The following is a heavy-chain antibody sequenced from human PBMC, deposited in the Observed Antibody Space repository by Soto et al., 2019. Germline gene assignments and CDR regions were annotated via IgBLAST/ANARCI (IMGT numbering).Heavy chain of an antibody. D-gene: IGHD6-13*01. J-gene: IGHJ4*02. CDR1: GFTFSSYS. V-gene: IGHV3-21*01. CDR2: ISSSSSYI. CDR3: AKEYDGGSGGYSRSWYVDY. Sequence: GGSLRLSCAASGFTFSSYSMNWVRQAPGKGLEWVSSISSSSSYIYYADSVKGRFTISRDNSKNSLYLQMNSLRAEDTAVYCCAKEYDGGSGGYSRSWYVDYWGQGTLVTVSS.